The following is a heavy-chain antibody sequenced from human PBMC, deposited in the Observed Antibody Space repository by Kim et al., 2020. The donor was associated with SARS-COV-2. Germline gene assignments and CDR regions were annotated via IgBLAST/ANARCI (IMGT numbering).Heavy chain of an antibody. CDR2: IYYSGST. D-gene: IGHD3-3*01. J-gene: IGHJ4*02. V-gene: IGHV4-39*07. CDR3: ARDRPTYYDFWSGYPLVVDY. CDR1: GGSISSSSYY. Sequence: SETLSLTCTVSGGSISSSSYYWGWIRQPPGKGLEWIGSIYYSGSTYYNPSLKSRVTISVDTSKNQFSLKLSSVTAADTAVYYCARDRPTYYDFWSGYPLVVDYWGQGTLVTVSS.